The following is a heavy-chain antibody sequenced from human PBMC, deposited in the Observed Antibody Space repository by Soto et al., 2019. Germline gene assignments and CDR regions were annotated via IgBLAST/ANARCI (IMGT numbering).Heavy chain of an antibody. CDR1: GFTFSSYG. CDR2: ISYDGSNK. Sequence: QVQLVESGGGVVQPGRSLRLSCAASGFTFSSYGMHCVRQAPGKGLEWVAVISYDGSNKYYADSVKGRFTISRDNSKNTLYLQMNSLRAEDTAVYYCAKDRVYGDYKGYYFDYWGQGTLVTVSS. CDR3: AKDRVYGDYKGYYFDY. V-gene: IGHV3-30*18. D-gene: IGHD4-17*01. J-gene: IGHJ4*02.